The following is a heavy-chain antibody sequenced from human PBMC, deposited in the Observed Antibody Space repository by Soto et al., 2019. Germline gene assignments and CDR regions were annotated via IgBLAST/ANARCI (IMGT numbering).Heavy chain of an antibody. CDR3: AKVRFGRGILSNTMDV. CDR1: GFTFSNYA. V-gene: IGHV3-23*01. D-gene: IGHD3-16*01. CDR2: ITGSGDYT. J-gene: IGHJ6*02. Sequence: EVQLLESGGGLAQPGASLRLSCAASGFTFSNYAMSWVRQAPGKGLEWVSSITGSGDYTYYADSVKGRFTISRDNSKNTLYLQMNSLRAGDTAVYYCAKVRFGRGILSNTMDVWGQGTTVTVSS.